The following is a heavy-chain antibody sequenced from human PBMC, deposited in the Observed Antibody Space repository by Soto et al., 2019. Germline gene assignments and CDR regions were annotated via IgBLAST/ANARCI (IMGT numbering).Heavy chain of an antibody. D-gene: IGHD2-15*01. V-gene: IGHV1-8*01. CDR3: AGAIGYCSGGSCSPRHLHYYYYMDV. J-gene: IGHJ6*03. Sequence: GASGKVSCKASGYTFTSYDINWVRQATGQGLEWMGWMNPNSGNTGYAQKFQGRVTMTRNTSISTAYMELSSLRSEDTAVYYCAGAIGYCSGGSCSPRHLHYYYYMDVWGKGTAVTVSS. CDR2: MNPNSGNT. CDR1: GYTFTSYD.